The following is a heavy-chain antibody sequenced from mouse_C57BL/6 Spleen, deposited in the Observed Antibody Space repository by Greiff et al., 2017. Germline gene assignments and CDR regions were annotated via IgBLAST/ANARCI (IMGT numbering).Heavy chain of an antibody. CDR2: ISSGGSYT. D-gene: IGHD6-1*01. CDR1: GFTFSSYG. J-gene: IGHJ4*01. CDR3: ARQGVKQFYTMGY. Sequence: EVKLVESGGDLVKPGGSLKFSCAASGFTFSSYGMSWVRQTPDKRLEWVATISSGGSYTYYPDSVKGRFTISGDKAKNTLYLQMSSLKSEDTAVYYCARQGVKQFYTMGYWDKGATVTVSS. V-gene: IGHV5-6*02.